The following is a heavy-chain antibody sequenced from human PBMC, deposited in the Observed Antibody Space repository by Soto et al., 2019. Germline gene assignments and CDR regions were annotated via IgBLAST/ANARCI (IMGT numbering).Heavy chain of an antibody. CDR3: ARVHYSGYDWGAFDI. Sequence: GGSLRLSCAASGFTFSSYWMHWVRQAPGKGLVWVSRINSDGSSTSYADSVKGRFTISRDNAKNTLYLQMNSLRAEDTAVYYCARVHYSGYDWGAFDIWGQGTMVTVSS. D-gene: IGHD5-12*01. J-gene: IGHJ3*02. V-gene: IGHV3-74*01. CDR1: GFTFSSYW. CDR2: INSDGSST.